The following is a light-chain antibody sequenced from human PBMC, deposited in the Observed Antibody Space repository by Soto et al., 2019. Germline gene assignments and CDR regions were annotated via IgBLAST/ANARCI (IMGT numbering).Light chain of an antibody. CDR3: TSYTSISTYV. V-gene: IGLV2-14*01. CDR2: DVN. CDR1: SSDVGAYNF. J-gene: IGLJ1*01. Sequence: QSALTQPASVPGSPGQSISLSCTGTSSDVGAYNFVSWYQQHSDKAPKLVIFDVNNRPSGGSNRFSGSKSGNTASLTISRLRPEDEADYYCTSYTSISTYVFGTGTKVTVL.